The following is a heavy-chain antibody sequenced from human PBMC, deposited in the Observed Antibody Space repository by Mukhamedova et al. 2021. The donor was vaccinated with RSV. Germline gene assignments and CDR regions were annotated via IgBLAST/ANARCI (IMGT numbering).Heavy chain of an antibody. V-gene: IGHV4-59*01. D-gene: IGHD7-27*01. CDR2: SGST. J-gene: IGHJ4*02. Sequence: SGSTNYNPSLKSGVTISVDTSKNQFSLKLSSVTAADTAVYYCARLVLTGETWGNIDTWGKVTLV. CDR3: ARLVLTGETWGNIDT.